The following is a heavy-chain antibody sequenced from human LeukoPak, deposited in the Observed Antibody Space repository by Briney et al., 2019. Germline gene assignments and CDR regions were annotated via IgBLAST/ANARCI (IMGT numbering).Heavy chain of an antibody. CDR2: IHGSGGST. CDR3: AAQAGIAVAGLFDY. J-gene: IGHJ4*02. CDR1: GFTFSSYA. D-gene: IGHD6-19*01. V-gene: IGHV3-23*01. Sequence: GGSLRLSCAASGFTFSSYAMSWVRQAPGKGLEWVSAIHGSGGSTYYADSVKGRFTISRDNSKNTLYLQMSSLRAEDTAVYYCAAQAGIAVAGLFDYWGQGTLVTVSS.